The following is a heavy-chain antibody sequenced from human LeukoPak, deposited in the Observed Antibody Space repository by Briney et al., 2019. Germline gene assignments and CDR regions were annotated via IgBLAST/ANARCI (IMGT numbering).Heavy chain of an antibody. Sequence: SETLSLTCTVSGGSISTFYWSWIRQPPGKGLEWIGYIYYTGSTNYNPSLQSRVTISLDTSKKQFSLKLRSVTAADTAVYYCARRCSSASCPFDFWGQGTLVTVSS. V-gene: IGHV4-59*08. D-gene: IGHD2-2*01. CDR1: GGSISTFY. J-gene: IGHJ5*01. CDR3: ARRCSSASCPFDF. CDR2: IYYTGST.